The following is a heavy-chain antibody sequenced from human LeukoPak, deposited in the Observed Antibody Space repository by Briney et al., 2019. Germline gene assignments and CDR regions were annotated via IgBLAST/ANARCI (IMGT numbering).Heavy chain of an antibody. D-gene: IGHD5-18*01. J-gene: IGHJ4*02. CDR1: GGTFSSYA. CDR2: IIPILGIA. Sequence: SVKVSCKASGGTFSSYAISWVRQAPGQGLEWMGRIIPILGIANYAQKSQGRVTITADKSTSTAYMELSSLRSEDTAVYYCARGRDTARPLDYWGQGTLVTVSS. V-gene: IGHV1-69*04. CDR3: ARGRDTARPLDY.